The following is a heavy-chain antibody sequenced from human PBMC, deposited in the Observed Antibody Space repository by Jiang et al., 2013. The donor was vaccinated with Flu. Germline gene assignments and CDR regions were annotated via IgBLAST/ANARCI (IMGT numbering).Heavy chain of an antibody. Sequence: GAEVKKPGESLRISCKGSGYSFTSYWISWVRQMPGKGLEWMGRIDPSDSYTNYSPSFQGHVTISADKSISTAYLQWSSLKASDTAMYYCARHSPLMDSSGYYSLDYWGQGTLVTVSS. D-gene: IGHD3-22*01. CDR1: GYSFTSYW. J-gene: IGHJ4*02. V-gene: IGHV5-10-1*01. CDR2: IDPSDSYT. CDR3: ARHSPLMDSSGYYSLDY.